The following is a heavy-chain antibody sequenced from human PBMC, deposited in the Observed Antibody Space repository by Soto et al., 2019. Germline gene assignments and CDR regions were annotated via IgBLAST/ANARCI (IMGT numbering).Heavy chain of an antibody. CDR2: IIPIFGTA. J-gene: IGHJ6*02. CDR3: ARGGYSGYDYTPEPYYYYGMDV. V-gene: IGHV1-69*13. CDR1: GGTFSSYA. Sequence: ASVKVSCKASGGTFSSYAISWVRQAPGQGLEWTGGIIPIFGTANYAQKFQGRVTITADESTSTAYMELSSLRSEDTAVYYCARGGYSGYDYTPEPYYYYGMDVWGQGTTVTVSS. D-gene: IGHD5-12*01.